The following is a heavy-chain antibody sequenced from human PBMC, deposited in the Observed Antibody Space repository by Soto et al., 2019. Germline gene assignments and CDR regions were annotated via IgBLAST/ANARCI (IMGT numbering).Heavy chain of an antibody. Sequence: GGSLRLSCVASGFTFSTYTMSWVRQAPGKGLEWVTVISGSAGSSGPSYADSVQGRFSISRDNARNTLYLQMNSLRAEDTAVYYCAKTGVLLWFGELLPQDYFDYWGQGTLVTVSS. CDR1: GFTFSTYT. CDR3: AKTGVLLWFGELLPQDYFDY. D-gene: IGHD3-10*01. V-gene: IGHV3-23*01. J-gene: IGHJ4*02. CDR2: ISGSAGSSGP.